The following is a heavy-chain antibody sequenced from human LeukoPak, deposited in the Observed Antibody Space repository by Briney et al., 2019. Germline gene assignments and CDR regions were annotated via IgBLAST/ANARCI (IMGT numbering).Heavy chain of an antibody. Sequence: SETLSLTCTVSGGTISSYYWCWIRQPPGKGLEWIGYIYYSGSTNYNPSLKSRVTISVDTSKNQFSLKLSSVTAADTAVYYCARHLDTRAYYYGMDVWGQGTTVTVSS. V-gene: IGHV4-59*08. CDR2: IYYSGST. CDR3: ARHLDTRAYYYGMDV. CDR1: GGTISSYY. D-gene: IGHD3-22*01. J-gene: IGHJ6*02.